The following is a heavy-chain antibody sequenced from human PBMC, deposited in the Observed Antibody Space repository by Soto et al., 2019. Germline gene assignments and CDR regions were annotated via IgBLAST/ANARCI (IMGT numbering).Heavy chain of an antibody. CDR2: IYYSGST. D-gene: IGHD2-2*01. CDR3: ARVPDR. J-gene: IGHJ5*02. CDR1: GGSIIRSSYY. Sequence: LTCTVSGGSIIRSSYYWGWIRQPPGKGLEWIGSIYYSGSTYYNPSLKSRVTISVDTSKNQFSLKLSSVTAADTAVYYCARVPDRWGQGTLVTVSS. V-gene: IGHV4-39*01.